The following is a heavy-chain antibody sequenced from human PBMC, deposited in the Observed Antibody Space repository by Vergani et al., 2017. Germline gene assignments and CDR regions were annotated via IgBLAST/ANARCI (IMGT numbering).Heavy chain of an antibody. Sequence: QVQLVQSGAEVKKPGASVKVSCKASGYTFTSYDINWVRQATGQGLEWMGWMNPNSGNTGYAQKFRGRVSITRDPSKSTAYMVLSSLTSEDTAVYFCARGSDGDYALDVWGLGTTVIVSS. CDR2: MNPNSGNT. CDR1: GYTFTSYD. D-gene: IGHD4-17*01. J-gene: IGHJ6*02. V-gene: IGHV1-8*02. CDR3: ARGSDGDYALDV.